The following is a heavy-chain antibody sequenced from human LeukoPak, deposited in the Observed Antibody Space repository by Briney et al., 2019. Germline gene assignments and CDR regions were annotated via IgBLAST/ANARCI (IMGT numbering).Heavy chain of an antibody. Sequence: ASMKVSCKASGYTFTSYGISWVRQAPGQGLEWMGWISAYNGNTNYAQKLQGRVTMTTDTSTSTAYMELRSLRSDDSAVYYCARYYYGSGSYYNSDGMDVWGKGTTVTVSS. CDR2: ISAYNGNT. CDR1: GYTFTSYG. D-gene: IGHD3-10*01. J-gene: IGHJ6*04. CDR3: ARYYYGSGSYYNSDGMDV. V-gene: IGHV1-18*04.